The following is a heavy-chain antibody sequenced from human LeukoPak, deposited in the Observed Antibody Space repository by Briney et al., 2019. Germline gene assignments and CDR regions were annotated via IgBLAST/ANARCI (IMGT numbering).Heavy chain of an antibody. CDR2: ISSSSSYI. V-gene: IGHV3-21*01. CDR3: ARGADYGDYDYSYYMDV. Sequence: PGGSLRLSCAASGFTFSSYSMTWVRQAPGKGLEWVSSISSSSSYIYYADSVKGRFTISRDNAKNSLYLQMNSLRAEDTAVYYRARGADYGDYDYSYYMDVWGKGTTVTVSS. D-gene: IGHD4-17*01. CDR1: GFTFSSYS. J-gene: IGHJ6*03.